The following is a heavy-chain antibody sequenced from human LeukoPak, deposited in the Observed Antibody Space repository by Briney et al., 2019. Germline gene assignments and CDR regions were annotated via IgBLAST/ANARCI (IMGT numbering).Heavy chain of an antibody. J-gene: IGHJ4*02. Sequence: PGGSLRLSCAASGFTFYDYAMHWVRQAPGKGLEGVSLISCDGVSTDYADSVKGRFTIASYNSKNSLYLQMKSLSAEDPGLYYCAKDSGPGFLEWFPDYWGQGPLVAVSS. CDR1: GFTFYDYA. D-gene: IGHD3-3*01. CDR2: ISCDGVST. CDR3: AKDSGPGFLEWFPDY. V-gene: IGHV3-43D*03.